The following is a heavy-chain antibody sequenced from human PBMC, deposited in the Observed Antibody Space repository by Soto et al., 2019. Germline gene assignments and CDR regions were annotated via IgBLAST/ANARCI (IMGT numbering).Heavy chain of an antibody. Sequence: QVTLKESGPVLVKPTETLTLTCTVSGFSLSNARMGVSWIRQPPGKALEWLAHIFSNDEKSYRTSLKSRLTISKDTSKSQVVLTMTNMDPVDTATYYCARVYCSGGSCYMYYFDYWGQGTLVTVSS. CDR3: ARVYCSGGSCYMYYFDY. D-gene: IGHD2-15*01. CDR1: GFSLSNARMG. J-gene: IGHJ4*02. CDR2: IFSNDEK. V-gene: IGHV2-26*01.